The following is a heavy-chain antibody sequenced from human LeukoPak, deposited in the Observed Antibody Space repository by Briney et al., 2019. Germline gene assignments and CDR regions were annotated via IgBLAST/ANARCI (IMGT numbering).Heavy chain of an antibody. Sequence: ASVKVSCKASGGTFSSYAISWVRQAPGQGLEWMGGIIPIFGTANYAQKFQGRVTITTDESTSTAYMELSSLRSEDTAVYYCARAPFTMRHKNWFDPWGQGTLVTVSS. CDR1: GGTFSSYA. CDR2: IIPIFGTA. CDR3: ARAPFTMRHKNWFDP. J-gene: IGHJ5*02. V-gene: IGHV1-69*05. D-gene: IGHD3-22*01.